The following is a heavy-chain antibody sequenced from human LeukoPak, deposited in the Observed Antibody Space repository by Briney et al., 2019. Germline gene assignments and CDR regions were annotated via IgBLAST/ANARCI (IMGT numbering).Heavy chain of an antibody. J-gene: IGHJ4*02. V-gene: IGHV3-21*01. CDR1: GFTFSSYS. Sequence: GGSLRLSCAASGFTFSSYSMNWVRQAPEKGLQWVSSISSSSSYMYYADSVKGRFTISRDNAKNSLYLQMNSLRAEDTAVYYCAREFDSSGYYPGENSFDYWGQGTLVTVSS. D-gene: IGHD3-22*01. CDR3: AREFDSSGYYPGENSFDY. CDR2: ISSSSSYM.